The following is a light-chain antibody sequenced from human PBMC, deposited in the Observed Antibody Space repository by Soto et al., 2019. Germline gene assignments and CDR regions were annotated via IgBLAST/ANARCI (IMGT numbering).Light chain of an antibody. CDR1: SSDVGSYNL. Sequence: ALTQPASVSGSPGQSITLSCTGTSSDVGSYNLVSWYQQHPGKAPKLMIYEVSKRPSGVSNRFSGSKSGNTASLTISGLQAEDEADYYCCSYAGSSTFLYVFGTGTKLTVL. CDR3: CSYAGSSTFLYV. V-gene: IGLV2-23*02. CDR2: EVS. J-gene: IGLJ1*01.